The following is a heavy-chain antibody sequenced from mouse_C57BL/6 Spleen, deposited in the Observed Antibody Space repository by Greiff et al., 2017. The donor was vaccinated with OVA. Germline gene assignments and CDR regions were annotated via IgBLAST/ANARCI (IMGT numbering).Heavy chain of an antibody. Sequence: VKLQESGAELVRPGASVTLSCKASGYTFTDYEMHWVKQTPVHGLEWIGAIDPETGGTAYNQKFKGKAILTADKSSSTAYMELRSLTSEDSAVYYCTNYYGSPFDYWGQGTTLTVSS. J-gene: IGHJ2*01. D-gene: IGHD1-1*01. CDR2: IDPETGGT. CDR1: GYTFTDYE. V-gene: IGHV1-15*01. CDR3: TNYYGSPFDY.